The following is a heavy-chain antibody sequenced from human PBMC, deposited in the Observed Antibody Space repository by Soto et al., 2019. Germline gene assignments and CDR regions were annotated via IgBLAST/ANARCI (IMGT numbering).Heavy chain of an antibody. Sequence: EVQLVESGGGLVQPGRSLRLSCAASGFTFDDYAMHWVRQAPGKGLEWVSGISWNSGSIGYADSVKGRFTISRDNAKNSLYLQMNSLRAEDTALYYCAKAYCSSTSCPLSYYYYYYYMDVWGKGTTVTVSS. CDR3: AKAYCSSTSCPLSYYYYYYYMDV. CDR2: ISWNSGSI. D-gene: IGHD2-2*01. CDR1: GFTFDDYA. J-gene: IGHJ6*03. V-gene: IGHV3-9*01.